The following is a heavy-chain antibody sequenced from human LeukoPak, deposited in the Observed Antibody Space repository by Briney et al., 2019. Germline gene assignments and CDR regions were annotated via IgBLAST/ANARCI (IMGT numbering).Heavy chain of an antibody. CDR3: ARELGYCSSTSCRLYYFDY. D-gene: IGHD2-2*03. J-gene: IGHJ4*02. V-gene: IGHV1-69*13. Sequence: SVKVSCKASGGTFSSYAISWVRQAPGQGLEWMGGIIPIFGTANYAQKFQGRVTITADESTSTAYMELSSLRSEDTAVYYCARELGYCSSTSCRLYYFDYWGQGTLVTVSS. CDR1: GGTFSSYA. CDR2: IIPIFGTA.